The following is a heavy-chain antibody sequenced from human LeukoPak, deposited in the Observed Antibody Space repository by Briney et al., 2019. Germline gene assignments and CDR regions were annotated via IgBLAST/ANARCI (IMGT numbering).Heavy chain of an antibody. Sequence: GASVKVSCKASGYTFTGYYIHWVRQAPGQGLEWMGRINPLSGGTNYAQKFQGRVTMTRDTSISTANMELSRLRPDDTATYYCARVPVGTYYDSSGFHIDYWGQGTLVTVSS. CDR2: INPLSGGT. D-gene: IGHD3-22*01. CDR3: ARVPVGTYYDSSGFHIDY. J-gene: IGHJ4*02. V-gene: IGHV1-2*06. CDR1: GYTFTGYY.